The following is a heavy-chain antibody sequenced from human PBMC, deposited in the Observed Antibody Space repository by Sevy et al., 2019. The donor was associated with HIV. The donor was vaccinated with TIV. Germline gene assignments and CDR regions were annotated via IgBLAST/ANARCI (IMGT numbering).Heavy chain of an antibody. CDR3: ARDYS. V-gene: IGHV3-7*01. Sequence: GGSLRLSCGASGSIFNSYWMTWVRQAPGKGLEWVATIKQEGSEKYYVDSVKGRFTISRDNVKNSVHLQMSSLRVEDTAMYYCARDYSWGQGTQVTVSS. J-gene: IGHJ4*02. CDR2: IKQEGSEK. CDR1: GSIFNSYW.